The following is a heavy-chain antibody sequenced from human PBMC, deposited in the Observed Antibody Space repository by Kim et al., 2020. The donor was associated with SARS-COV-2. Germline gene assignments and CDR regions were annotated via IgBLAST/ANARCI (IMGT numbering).Heavy chain of an antibody. CDR3: VRGNKGYNFDY. CDR1: GDSLSTYY. CDR2: IYSSGSP. J-gene: IGHJ4*02. Sequence: SETLSLTCSVSGDSLSTYYWNWIRQPAGKGLEWIGRIYSSGSPYYRRSLRSRVTMSVDTSKNQFSLRLTSVTAADTAVYFCVRGNKGYNFDYWGQGVLVTVSS. V-gene: IGHV4-4*07. D-gene: IGHD5-12*01.